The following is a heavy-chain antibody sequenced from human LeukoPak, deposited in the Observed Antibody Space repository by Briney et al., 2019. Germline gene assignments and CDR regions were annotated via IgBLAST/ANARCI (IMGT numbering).Heavy chain of an antibody. D-gene: IGHD1-7*01. Sequence: PSETLSLTCTVSGGSISSSSYYWGWIRQPPGKGLEWIGSIYYGGSTNHNPSLKSRVTISVDTSKNQFSLKLSSVTAADTAVYYCAREGTMTPTPINWFDPWGQGTLVTVSS. CDR3: AREGTMTPTPINWFDP. CDR2: IYYGGST. V-gene: IGHV4-39*07. J-gene: IGHJ5*02. CDR1: GGSISSSSYY.